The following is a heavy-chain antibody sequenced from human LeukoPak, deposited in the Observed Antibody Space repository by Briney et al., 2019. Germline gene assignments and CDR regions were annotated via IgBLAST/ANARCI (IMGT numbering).Heavy chain of an antibody. CDR3: ATLNWDDGVVSGSDH. CDR2: IRQDGNEI. V-gene: IGHV3-7*01. D-gene: IGHD2-2*01. Sequence: AGGSLRLSCAASGFSFRNYWMGWVRQAPGKGLEWVANIRQDGNEIYYMDSVKGRFTISRDNAKKSLYLQMNLLRAEDTALYYCATLNWDDGVVSGSDHWGQGILVTVSS. J-gene: IGHJ5*02. CDR1: GFSFRNYW.